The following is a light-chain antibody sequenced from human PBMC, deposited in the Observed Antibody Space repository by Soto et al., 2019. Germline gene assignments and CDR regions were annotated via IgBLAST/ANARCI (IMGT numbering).Light chain of an antibody. Sequence: QFALTQPASVSGSPGQSITISCTGTSSDVGFYNYVSWYQQHPGKTPKLMIYEVNNRPSGVSNRFSGSKSGNTASLTISGLQAEDEADYYCSSYTTSSTLLFGTGTKVTVL. CDR1: SSDVGFYNY. CDR3: SSYTTSSTLL. V-gene: IGLV2-14*01. J-gene: IGLJ1*01. CDR2: EVN.